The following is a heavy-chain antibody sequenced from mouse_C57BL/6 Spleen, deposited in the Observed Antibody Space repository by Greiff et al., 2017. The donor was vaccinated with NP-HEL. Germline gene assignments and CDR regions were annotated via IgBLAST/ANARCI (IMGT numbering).Heavy chain of an antibody. J-gene: IGHJ3*01. CDR1: GYTFTDYY. Sequence: EVQLQQSGPELVKPGASVKISCKASGYTFTDYYMNWVKQSHGKSLEWIGDINPNNGGTSYNQKFKGKATLTVDKSSSTAYMELRSLTSEDSAVYYCARRKRGEGWFAYWGQGTLVTVSA. CDR3: ARRKRGEGWFAY. V-gene: IGHV1-26*01. CDR2: INPNNGGT.